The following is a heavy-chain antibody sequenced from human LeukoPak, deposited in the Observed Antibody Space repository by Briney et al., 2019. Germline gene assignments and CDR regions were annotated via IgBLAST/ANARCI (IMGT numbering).Heavy chain of an antibody. V-gene: IGHV4-4*07. Sequence: SETLSLTCTVSGGSISTYYWSWIRQPAGKGLEWIGRIYPSGSTNYNPSLKSRVTMSVDTSKNQFSLKLSSVTAADTAVYYCARDKAATGTYNWVDPWGQGTLVTVSS. J-gene: IGHJ5*02. CDR2: IYPSGST. D-gene: IGHD4-17*01. CDR3: ARDKAATGTYNWVDP. CDR1: GGSISTYY.